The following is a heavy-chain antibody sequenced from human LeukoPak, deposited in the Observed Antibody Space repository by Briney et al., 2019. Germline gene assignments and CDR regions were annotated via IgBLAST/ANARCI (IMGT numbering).Heavy chain of an antibody. J-gene: IGHJ4*02. CDR1: GYTFTSYC. CDR2: INPTGGST. V-gene: IGHV1-46*01. D-gene: IGHD3-22*01. Sequence: ASVRVSCKASGYTFTSYCLHWVRQAPGQGLEWMGIINPTGGSTSCPQKFQGRVTMTRDTSTSTVYMELSSLRSEDTAVYYCARDPQYYYDSSGYSLVPYYFDSWGQGTLVTVSS. CDR3: ARDPQYYYDSSGYSLVPYYFDS.